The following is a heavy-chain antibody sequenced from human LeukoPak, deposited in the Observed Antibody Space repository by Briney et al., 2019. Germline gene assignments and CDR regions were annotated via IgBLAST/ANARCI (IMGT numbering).Heavy chain of an antibody. CDR3: AGPDAFDYRLFDY. V-gene: IGHV5-51*01. D-gene: IGHD4-17*01. J-gene: IGHJ4*02. Sequence: GESLKISCKGSGYSFIRYWIGWVRQMPGKGLEWMGIIYPGDSDTRYSPSFQGQVTISADKSISTAYLQWSSLKASDSAMYYCAGPDAFDYRLFDYWGQGTLVTVSS. CDR1: GYSFIRYW. CDR2: IYPGDSDT.